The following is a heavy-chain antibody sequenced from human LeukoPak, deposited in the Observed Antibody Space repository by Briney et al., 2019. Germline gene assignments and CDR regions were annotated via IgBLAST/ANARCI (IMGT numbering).Heavy chain of an antibody. CDR3: AREGDPTGSYYNY. CDR1: GVSISSSNR. V-gene: IGHV4-4*02. D-gene: IGHD3-10*01. J-gene: IGHJ4*02. Sequence: KSSGTLSLTCDVSGVSISSSNRWSWVRQPPGKGLEWIGEIHHSGSTNYNPSLKSRVTMSIDKSKNQFSLNLNSVTAADTAVYYCAREGDPTGSYYNYWGQGILVTVSS. CDR2: IHHSGST.